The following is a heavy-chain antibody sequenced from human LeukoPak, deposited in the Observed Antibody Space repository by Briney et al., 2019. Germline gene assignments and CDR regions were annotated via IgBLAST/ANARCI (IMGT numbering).Heavy chain of an antibody. J-gene: IGHJ4*02. CDR1: GGSISSSSYY. Sequence: PSETLSLTCTVSGGSISSSSYYWGWIRQPPGKGLEWIGSIYYSGSTYHNPSLKSRVTISVDTSKNQFSLKLSSVTAADTAVYYCARHEYIAARPDYWGQGTLVTVSS. D-gene: IGHD6-6*01. CDR3: ARHEYIAARPDY. V-gene: IGHV4-39*01. CDR2: IYYSGST.